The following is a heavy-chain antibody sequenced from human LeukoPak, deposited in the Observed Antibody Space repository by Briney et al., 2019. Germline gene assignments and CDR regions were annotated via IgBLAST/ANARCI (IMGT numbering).Heavy chain of an antibody. CDR1: GGSISSYY. CDR2: IYYSGST. D-gene: IGHD1-26*01. Sequence: SETLSLTCTVSGGSISSYYWSWIRQPPGKGLEWIGYIYYSGSTNYNPSLKSRVTISVDTSKNQFSLKLSSVTAADTAVYYCAREEGGCLQFPGAFVIWAKGQWSPSLQ. V-gene: IGHV4-59*01. CDR3: AREEGGCLQFPGAFVI. J-gene: IGHJ3*02.